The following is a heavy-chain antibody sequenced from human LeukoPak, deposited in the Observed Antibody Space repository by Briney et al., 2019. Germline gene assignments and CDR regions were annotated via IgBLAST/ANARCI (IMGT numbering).Heavy chain of an antibody. CDR1: GFTFSSYA. CDR3: AKATTTVTREGPHN. Sequence: AGGSLRLSCAASGFTFSSYAMTWVRQAPGKGLEWVSIISDSGGNRYFADSVKDRFAISRDNSRNMLYLQMNSLRAEDTAVYYCAKATTTVTREGPHNWGQGTLVTVSS. CDR2: ISDSGGNR. V-gene: IGHV3-23*01. J-gene: IGHJ4*02. D-gene: IGHD4-17*01.